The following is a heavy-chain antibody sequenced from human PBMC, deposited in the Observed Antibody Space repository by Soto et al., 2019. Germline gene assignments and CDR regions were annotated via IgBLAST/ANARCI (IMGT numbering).Heavy chain of an antibody. J-gene: IGHJ4*02. Sequence: PSETLSLTCTVSGGSINTYFWSWIRQPPGKGLEWIGYVYYSGSTNYNPSLNSRATISVDTSKNQFSLKLSSVTAADTALYYCARGGSDGYGRIFDYWGRGTLVTVSS. D-gene: IGHD5-18*01. V-gene: IGHV4-59*01. CDR3: ARGGSDGYGRIFDY. CDR1: GGSINTYF. CDR2: VYYSGST.